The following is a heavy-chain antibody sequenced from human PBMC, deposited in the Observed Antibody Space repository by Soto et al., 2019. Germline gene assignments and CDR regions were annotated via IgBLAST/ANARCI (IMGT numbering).Heavy chain of an antibody. CDR2: IYPGDSDT. CDR1: GYSFTSYW. CDR3: ARQGCSGGSCYQPNYYYGMDV. V-gene: IGHV5-51*01. J-gene: IGHJ6*04. Sequence: GESLKISCKGSGYSFTSYWIGWVRQMTGKGLEWMGIIYPGDSDTRYSPSFQGQVTSSADKSISTAYLQWSSLKASDTAMYYCARQGCSGGSCYQPNYYYGMDVWGEGTTVTVSS. D-gene: IGHD2-15*01.